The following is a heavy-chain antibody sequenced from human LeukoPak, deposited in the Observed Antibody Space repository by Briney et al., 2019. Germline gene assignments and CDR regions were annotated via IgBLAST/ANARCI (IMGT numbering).Heavy chain of an antibody. D-gene: IGHD1-26*01. J-gene: IGHJ4*02. Sequence: SETLSLTCTVSGGSVSSGSYYWSWIRQPPGKGLEWIGYIYYSGSTNYNPSLKSRVTISVDTSKNQFSLKLGSVTAADTAVYYCARSLGGATIDYWGQGTLVTVSS. CDR1: GGSVSSGSYY. V-gene: IGHV4-61*01. CDR3: ARSLGGATIDY. CDR2: IYYSGST.